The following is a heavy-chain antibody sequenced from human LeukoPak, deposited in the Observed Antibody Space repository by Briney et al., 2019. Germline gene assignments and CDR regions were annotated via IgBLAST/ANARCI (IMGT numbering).Heavy chain of an antibody. J-gene: IGHJ4*02. D-gene: IGHD6-19*01. V-gene: IGHV3-30*18. CDR1: GFTFSSYG. Sequence: GGSLRLSCAASGFTFSSYGMHWVRQAPGKGLEWVAVISYDGSNKYYADSVKGRFTISRDNSKNTLYLQMNSLRAEDTAVYYCAKDKTEAVAGTLMDCWGQGTLVTVSS. CDR3: AKDKTEAVAGTLMDC. CDR2: ISYDGSNK.